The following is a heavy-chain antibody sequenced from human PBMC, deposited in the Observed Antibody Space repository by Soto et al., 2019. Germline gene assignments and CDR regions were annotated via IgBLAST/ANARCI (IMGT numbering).Heavy chain of an antibody. J-gene: IGHJ6*02. D-gene: IGHD6-13*01. CDR3: ARVVAAAGLRYYYGMDV. CDR2: INPNSGGT. V-gene: IGHV1-2*02. Sequence: GASVKVSCKASGYTFTGYYMHWVRQAPGQGLEWMGWINPNSGGTNYEQKFQGRVTMTRDTSISTAYMELSRLRSDDTAVYYCARVVAAAGLRYYYGMDVWGQGTTVTVSS. CDR1: GYTFTGYY.